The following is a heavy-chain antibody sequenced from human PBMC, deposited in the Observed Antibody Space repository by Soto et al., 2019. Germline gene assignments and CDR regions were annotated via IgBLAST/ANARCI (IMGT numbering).Heavy chain of an antibody. J-gene: IGHJ4*02. V-gene: IGHV3-23*01. D-gene: IGHD3-10*01. Sequence: WGSLRLSCAATGFTFVSYAISFVRQAPGKGLEWVSGIGGSGGDTYYADSVKGRFTVSRDNAENTLYLQLNSLRVEDTAIYYCARRSWRGRADYWGQGILVTVSS. CDR3: ARRSWRGRADY. CDR2: IGGSGGDT. CDR1: GFTFVSYA.